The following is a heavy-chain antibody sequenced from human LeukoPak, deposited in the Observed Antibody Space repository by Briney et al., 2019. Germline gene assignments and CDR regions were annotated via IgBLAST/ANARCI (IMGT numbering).Heavy chain of an antibody. J-gene: IGHJ6*02. V-gene: IGHV1-8*01. CDR2: MNPNSGNT. CDR3: ARGSQEDYSNYNYYYYGMDV. CDR1: GYTFTSYD. D-gene: IGHD4-11*01. Sequence: ASLKVSCKASGYTFTSYDINWVRQATGQRLEWMGWMNPNSGNTGYAQKFQRRVTMNRNTSISTAYMELSSLRSEDTAVYYCARGSQEDYSNYNYYYYGMDVWGQGTTVTVSS.